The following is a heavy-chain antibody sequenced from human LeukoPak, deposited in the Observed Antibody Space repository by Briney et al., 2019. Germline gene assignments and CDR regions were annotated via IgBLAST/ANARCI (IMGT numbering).Heavy chain of an antibody. Sequence: GGSLRLSCAASGFTFSDALMSWVRQAPGKGLEWVSRIKSNTNGGTTDYAAPVQGRFTISRDDSKNTLYLQMNSLKTEDTAVYYCTYSPYSYFDSWGQGTLVTVSS. D-gene: IGHD2-15*01. CDR2: IKSNTNGGTT. J-gene: IGHJ4*02. CDR1: GFTFSDAL. CDR3: TYSPYSYFDS. V-gene: IGHV3-15*01.